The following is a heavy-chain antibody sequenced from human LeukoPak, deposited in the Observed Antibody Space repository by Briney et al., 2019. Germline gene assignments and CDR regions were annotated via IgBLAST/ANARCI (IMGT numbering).Heavy chain of an antibody. D-gene: IGHD2-8*01. CDR1: GFTVSSNY. J-gene: IGHJ6*03. CDR3: ANGNRCTSPNCLGYYYFYMDV. CDR2: IYSGGST. Sequence: GGSLRLSCAASGFTVSSNYMSWVRQAPGKGLEWVSVIYSGGSTYYADSVKGRFTISRDNSKNTLYLQMNSLRAEDTTVYYCANGNRCTSPNCLGYYYFYMDVWGKGTTVTVSS. V-gene: IGHV3-53*01.